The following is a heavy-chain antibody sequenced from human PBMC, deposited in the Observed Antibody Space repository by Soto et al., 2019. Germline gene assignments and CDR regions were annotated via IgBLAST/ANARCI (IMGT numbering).Heavy chain of an antibody. V-gene: IGHV3-11*01. CDR1: GFTFSDYY. J-gene: IGHJ6*03. CDR3: ARDFYDFWSGYNYYYYMDV. D-gene: IGHD3-3*01. CDR2: ISSSGSTI. Sequence: GGSLRHSCAAPGFTFSDYYISWIRQAPGKGLERVSYISSSGSTIYYADSVKGRFTISRDNAKNSLYLQMNSLRAEDTAVYYCARDFYDFWSGYNYYYYMDVCRKGTAVTVSS.